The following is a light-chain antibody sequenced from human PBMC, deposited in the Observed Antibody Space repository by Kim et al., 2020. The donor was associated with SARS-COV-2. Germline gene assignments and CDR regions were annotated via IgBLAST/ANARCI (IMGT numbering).Light chain of an antibody. CDR1: TSNIGSNS. Sequence: QPVLTQSPSISGTPGQRVTISCSGTTSNIGSNSVYWYQQLPGTAPKLLIRNTGQRPSGVPDRFSGSKSGTSASLAISGLRSEDEADYYCATWDDSLNVVFGGGTQLTVL. J-gene: IGLJ2*01. V-gene: IGLV1-47*01. CDR3: ATWDDSLNVV. CDR2: NTG.